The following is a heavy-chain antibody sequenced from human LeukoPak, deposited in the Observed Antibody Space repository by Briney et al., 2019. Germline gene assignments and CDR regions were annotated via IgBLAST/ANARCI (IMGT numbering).Heavy chain of an antibody. CDR2: INSDGSST. CDR3: ARSLWGGYVDY. D-gene: IGHD2-21*01. CDR1: GFTFSDYG. Sequence: QAGTSLRLSCAASGFTFSDYGMHWVRQAPGKGLVWVSRINSDGSSTSYADSVKGRFTISRDNAKNTLYLQMNSLRAEDTAVYYCARSLWGGYVDYWGQGTLVTVSS. V-gene: IGHV3-74*01. J-gene: IGHJ4*02.